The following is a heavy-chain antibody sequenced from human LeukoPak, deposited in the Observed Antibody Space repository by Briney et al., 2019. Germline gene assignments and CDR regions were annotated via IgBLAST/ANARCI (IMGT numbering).Heavy chain of an antibody. V-gene: IGHV4-61*02. CDR1: GGSISSGSYY. D-gene: IGHD1-26*01. J-gene: IGHJ5*02. Sequence: SETLSLTCTVSGGSISSGSYYWSWIRQPAGKGLEWIGRIYTSGSTNYNPSLKSRVTISVDTSKNQFSLKLSSVTAADTAVNYCARGAWELLVGWFDPWGQGTLVTVSS. CDR2: IYTSGST. CDR3: ARGAWELLVGWFDP.